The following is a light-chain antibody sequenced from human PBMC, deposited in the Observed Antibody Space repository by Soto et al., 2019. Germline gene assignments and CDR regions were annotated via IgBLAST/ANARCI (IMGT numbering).Light chain of an antibody. CDR1: SSDVGAYKY. Sequence: QSAQTQPPSASGSPGQSVTISCTGTSSDVGAYKYVSWYQQYPGKAPKLMIYEVSKRPSGVPDRFSGSKSGNTASLTVSGLQAEDEADYYCTSYVGSNIWVFGGGTKLTVL. CDR3: TSYVGSNIWV. V-gene: IGLV2-8*01. J-gene: IGLJ3*02. CDR2: EVS.